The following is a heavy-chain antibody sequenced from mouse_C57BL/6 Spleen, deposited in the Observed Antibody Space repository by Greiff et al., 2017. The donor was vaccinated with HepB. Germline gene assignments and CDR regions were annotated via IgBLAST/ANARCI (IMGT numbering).Heavy chain of an antibody. V-gene: IGHV5-4*01. CDR1: GFTFSSYA. CDR3: ARVYGSSLYWYFDV. J-gene: IGHJ1*03. Sequence: EVQRVESGGGLVKPGGSLKLSCAASGFTFSSYAMSWVRQTPEKRLEWVATISDGGSYTYYPDNVKGRFTISRDNAKNNLYLQMSHLKSEDTAMYYCARVYGSSLYWYFDVWGTGTTVTVSS. D-gene: IGHD1-1*01. CDR2: ISDGGSYT.